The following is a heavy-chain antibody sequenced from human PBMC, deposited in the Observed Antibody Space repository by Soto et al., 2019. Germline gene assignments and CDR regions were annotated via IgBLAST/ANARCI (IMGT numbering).Heavy chain of an antibody. CDR2: IYYSGSA. Sequence: SETLSLTCAVSGGSITTSVYYWGWIRQPPGRGLEWMANIYYSGSAYYNPSLKSRLSTSVDTSKNQFSLKLSSVTAAGTAVYYCARQRSRASDLWGQGTVVTVSS. V-gene: IGHV4-39*01. CDR3: ARQRSRASDL. J-gene: IGHJ3*01. D-gene: IGHD3-3*01. CDR1: GGSITTSVYY.